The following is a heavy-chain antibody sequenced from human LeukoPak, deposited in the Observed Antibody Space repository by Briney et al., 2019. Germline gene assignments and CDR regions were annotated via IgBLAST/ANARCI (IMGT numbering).Heavy chain of an antibody. CDR2: IRYDGCNK. D-gene: IGHD3-9*01. Sequence: GGSLRLSCAASGFTFSSYGMHWVRQAPGKGLEGVAFIRYDGCNKYYADSVNGLFTIYRDNSKNTLYLQMNSLRAEDTAVYYCAKDGFPFDILTGYYGQFDYWGQGTLVTVSS. CDR1: GFTFSSYG. CDR3: AKDGFPFDILTGYYGQFDY. V-gene: IGHV3-30*02. J-gene: IGHJ4*02.